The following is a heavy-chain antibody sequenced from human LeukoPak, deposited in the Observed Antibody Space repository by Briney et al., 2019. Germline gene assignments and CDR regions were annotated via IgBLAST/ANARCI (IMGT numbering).Heavy chain of an antibody. CDR3: TTPGGSGQGYFDY. CDR1: GFAFANAW. D-gene: IGHD3-16*01. CDR2: IKSKTDGGTI. J-gene: IGHJ4*02. V-gene: IGHV3-15*01. Sequence: GGSLRLSCAASGFAFANAWMTWVRQAPGKGLEWLGRIKSKTDGGTIDYAAPVGGRFTILRDDSKNTLYLQMNSLKTEDTAVYYCTTPGGSGQGYFDYWGQGTLVTVSS.